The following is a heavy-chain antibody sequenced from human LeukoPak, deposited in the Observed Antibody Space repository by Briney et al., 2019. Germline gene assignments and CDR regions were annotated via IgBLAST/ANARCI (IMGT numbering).Heavy chain of an antibody. CDR3: ARQTGSGLFILP. Sequence: SETLSLTCTVSGYSISSGYYWGWIRPPPGMGLEWIGSIYYTGNTYYNASLKSQVSISIDTSKNQFSLKLTSVTAADTAVYYCARQTGSGLFILPGGQGTLVTVSS. J-gene: IGHJ4*02. CDR1: GYSISSGYY. D-gene: IGHD3/OR15-3a*01. CDR2: IYYTGNT. V-gene: IGHV4-38-2*02.